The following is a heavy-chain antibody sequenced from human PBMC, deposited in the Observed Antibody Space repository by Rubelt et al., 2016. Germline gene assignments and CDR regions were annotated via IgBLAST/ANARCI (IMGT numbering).Heavy chain of an antibody. D-gene: IGHD3/OR15-3a*01. CDR2: IDWDDDK. CDR3: ARIPQRIMILDDRAYYYAMDV. V-gene: IGHV2-70*01. J-gene: IGHJ6*02. CDR1: TSGMC. Sequence: TSGMCVSWIRQPPGKALEWLALIDWDDDKYYSTSLKTRLTISKDTSKNQVVLTMTNMDPVDTATYYCARIPQRIMILDDRAYYYAMDVWGQGTTVTVSS.